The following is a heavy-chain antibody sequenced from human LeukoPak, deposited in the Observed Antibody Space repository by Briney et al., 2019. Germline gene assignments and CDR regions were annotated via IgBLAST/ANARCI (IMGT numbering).Heavy chain of an antibody. J-gene: IGHJ3*02. CDR3: ARDRHSYSSSKAFDI. Sequence: GASVKVSCKASGYTFTSYGISWVRQAPGQGLEWMGWISAYNGNTNYAQKLQGRVTMTTDTSTSTAYMELRSLRSDDTAVYYCARDRHSYSSSKAFDIWGQGTMVTVSS. CDR1: GYTFTSYG. D-gene: IGHD6-13*01. CDR2: ISAYNGNT. V-gene: IGHV1-18*01.